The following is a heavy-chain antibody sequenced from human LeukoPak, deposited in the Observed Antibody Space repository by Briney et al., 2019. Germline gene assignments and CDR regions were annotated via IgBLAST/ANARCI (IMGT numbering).Heavy chain of an antibody. J-gene: IGHJ4*02. CDR1: GYTLTELS. Sequence: ASVKVPCKVSGYTLTELSMHWVRQAPGKGLEWMGGFDPEDGETIYAQKFQGRVAMTEDTSTDTAYMELSSLRSEDTAVYYCATDQDYYGSGSYFNYWGQGTLVTVSS. V-gene: IGHV1-24*01. CDR3: ATDQDYYGSGSYFNY. D-gene: IGHD3-10*01. CDR2: FDPEDGET.